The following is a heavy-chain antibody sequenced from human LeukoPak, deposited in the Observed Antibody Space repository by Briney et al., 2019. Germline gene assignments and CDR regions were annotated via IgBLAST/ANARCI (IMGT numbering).Heavy chain of an antibody. J-gene: IGHJ4*02. D-gene: IGHD6-13*01. V-gene: IGHV1-18*01. CDR3: ARRSRAGIAAAADFDY. Sequence: AASVKVSCKASGGTFSSYAISWVRQAPGQGLEWMGWISAYNGNTNYAQKLQGRVTMTTDTSTSTAYMELRSLRSDDTAVYYCARRSRAGIAAAADFDYWGQGTLVTVSS. CDR2: ISAYNGNT. CDR1: GGTFSSYA.